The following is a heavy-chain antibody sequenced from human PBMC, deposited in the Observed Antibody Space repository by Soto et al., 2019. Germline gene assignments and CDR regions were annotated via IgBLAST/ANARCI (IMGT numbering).Heavy chain of an antibody. V-gene: IGHV1-2*02. D-gene: IGHD4-17*01. Sequence: ASVKVSCKASGYTFTSYYMHWVRQAPGQGLEWMGWINPNSGGTNYAQKFQGRVTMTRDTSISTAYMELSRLRSDDTAVYYCAGDMFDYGDYHFDYWGQGTLVTVSS. CDR1: GYTFTSYY. CDR2: INPNSGGT. CDR3: AGDMFDYGDYHFDY. J-gene: IGHJ4*02.